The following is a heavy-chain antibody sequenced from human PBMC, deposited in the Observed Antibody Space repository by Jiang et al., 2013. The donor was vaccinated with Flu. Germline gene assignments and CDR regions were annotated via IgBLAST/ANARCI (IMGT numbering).Heavy chain of an antibody. CDR1: GGTFSSYA. D-gene: IGHD2-15*01. CDR3: ARRRVCGGGSCYLGYYYYGMDV. CDR2: IIPIFGTA. J-gene: IGHJ6*02. V-gene: IGHV1-69*01. Sequence: VQLVESGAEVKKPGSSVKVSCKASGGTFSSYAISWVRQAPGQGLEWMGGIIPIFGTANYAQKFQGRVTITADESTSTAYMELSSLRSEDTAVYYCARRRVCGGGSCYLGYYYYGMDVVGPRDHGHRLL.